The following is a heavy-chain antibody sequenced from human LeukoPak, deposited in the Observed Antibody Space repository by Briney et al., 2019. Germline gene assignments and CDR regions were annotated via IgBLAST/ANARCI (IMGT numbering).Heavy chain of an antibody. CDR1: GGSISSGSCY. V-gene: IGHV4-61*02. D-gene: IGHD3-3*01. CDR3: ARDGYYDFWSGYSYYYYYMDV. J-gene: IGHJ6*03. Sequence: PSETLSLTCTVSGGSISSGSCYWSWIRQPAGKGLEWIGRIYTSGSTNYNPSLKSRVTISVDTSKNQLSLKLSSVTAADTAVYYCARDGYYDFWSGYSYYYYYMDVWGKGTTVTVSS. CDR2: IYTSGST.